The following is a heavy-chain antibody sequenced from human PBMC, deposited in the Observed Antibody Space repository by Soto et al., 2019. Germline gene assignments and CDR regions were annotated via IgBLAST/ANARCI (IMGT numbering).Heavy chain of an antibody. CDR1: GGTFSSYA. CDR3: ARGSVGSSRLYYYYYYYGMDV. CDR2: IIPIFGTA. V-gene: IGHV1-69*12. D-gene: IGHD6-6*01. J-gene: IGHJ6*02. Sequence: QVQLVQSGAEVKKPGSSVKVSCKASGGTFSSYAISWVRQAPGQGLEWMGGIIPIFGTANYAQKFQGRVTITADESTSTAYMELSRLRSEDTAVYYCARGSVGSSRLYYYYYYYGMDVWGQGTTVTVSS.